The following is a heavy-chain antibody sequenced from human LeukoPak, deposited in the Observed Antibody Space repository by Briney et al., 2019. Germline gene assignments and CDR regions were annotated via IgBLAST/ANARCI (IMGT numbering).Heavy chain of an antibody. Sequence: PSETLSLTCAVYGGFFSGYYWSWIRQPPGKGLEWIGEINHSGSTNYNPSLKSRVTRSVDTSKNQFSLKLSSVTAADTAVYYCASLEWLPYYFDYWGQGTLVTVSS. CDR2: INHSGST. D-gene: IGHD3-3*01. V-gene: IGHV4-34*01. CDR3: ASLEWLPYYFDY. J-gene: IGHJ4*02. CDR1: GGFFSGYY.